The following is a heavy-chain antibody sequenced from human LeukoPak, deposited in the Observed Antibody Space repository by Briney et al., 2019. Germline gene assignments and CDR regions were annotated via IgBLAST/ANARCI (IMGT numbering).Heavy chain of an antibody. Sequence: SETLSLTCAVYGGSFSGYYWSWIRQPPGKGLEWIGEINHSGSTNYNPSLKSRVTISVGTSKNQFSLKLSSVTAADTAVYYCARARRYYATDYWGQGTLVTVSS. CDR1: GGSFSGYY. D-gene: IGHD3-22*01. V-gene: IGHV4-34*01. CDR3: ARARRYYATDY. CDR2: INHSGST. J-gene: IGHJ4*02.